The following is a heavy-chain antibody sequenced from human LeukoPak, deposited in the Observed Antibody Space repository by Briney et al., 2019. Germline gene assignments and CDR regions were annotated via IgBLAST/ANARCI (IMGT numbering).Heavy chain of an antibody. V-gene: IGHV4-31*03. CDR3: ARSDSSSWYRSTRFDP. D-gene: IGHD6-13*01. CDR1: GGSISSGGYY. Sequence: SQTLSLTCTVTGGSISSGGYYWSWIRQHPGKGLEWIGYIYYSGSTFYNPSLKSRVTISVDTSKNQFSLKLSSVTAADTAVYYCARSDSSSWYRSTRFDPWGQGTLVTVSS. J-gene: IGHJ5*02. CDR2: IYYSGST.